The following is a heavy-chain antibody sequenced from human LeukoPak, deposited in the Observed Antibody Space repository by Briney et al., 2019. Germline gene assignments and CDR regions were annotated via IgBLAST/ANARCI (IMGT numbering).Heavy chain of an antibody. CDR1: GYTFTNYG. V-gene: IGHV1-18*01. CDR3: ARDLEDSGSYFSWFDP. J-gene: IGHJ5*02. Sequence: ASVKVSCXASGYTFTNYGISWVRQAPGQGLEWMEWISAYNGNTNYAQKLQGRVTMTTDTSTSTAYMELRSLRSDDTAVYYSARDLEDSGSYFSWFDPWGQGTLVTVSS. D-gene: IGHD3-10*01. CDR2: ISAYNGNT.